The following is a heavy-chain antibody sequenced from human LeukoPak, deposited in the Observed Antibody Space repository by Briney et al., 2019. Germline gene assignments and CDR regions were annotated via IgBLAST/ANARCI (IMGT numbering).Heavy chain of an antibody. CDR3: ARAPGVVGGSGSYYNLDY. Sequence: ASVKVSCKASGYTFTSYGISWMRQAPGQGLEWMGWISAYNGNTNYAQKLQGRVTMTTDTSTSTAYMELRSLRSDDTAVYYCARAPGVVGGSGSYYNLDYWGQGTLVTVSS. CDR1: GYTFTSYG. D-gene: IGHD3-10*01. CDR2: ISAYNGNT. J-gene: IGHJ4*02. V-gene: IGHV1-18*01.